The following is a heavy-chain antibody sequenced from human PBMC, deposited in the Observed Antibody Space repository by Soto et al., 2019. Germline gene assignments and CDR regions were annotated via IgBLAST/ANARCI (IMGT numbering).Heavy chain of an antibody. Sequence: ASVEVSCKASGFTFTSSAVQWVRQARGQRLEWIGWIVVGSGNTNYAQKFQGRVTMTRDTSISTAYMELSSLRYDDTAVYYCVRGGFLSHDHIIIAPATLGFDPWGQGTLVTVSS. J-gene: IGHJ5*02. CDR2: IVVGSGNT. CDR3: VRGGFLSHDHIIIAPATLGFDP. CDR1: GFTFTSSA. D-gene: IGHD6-25*01. V-gene: IGHV1-58*01.